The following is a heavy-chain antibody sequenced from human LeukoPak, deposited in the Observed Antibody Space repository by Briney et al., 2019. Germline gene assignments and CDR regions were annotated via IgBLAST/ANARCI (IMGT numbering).Heavy chain of an antibody. CDR1: GFTISSNY. CDR2: IYSGGST. D-gene: IGHD2-15*01. V-gene: IGHV3-66*01. Sequence: GGSLRLSCAASGFTISSNYMSWVRQAPGKGLEWVSVIYSGGSTYYADSVKGRFTISRDNSKNTLYLQMNSLRAEDTAVYYCARGYCSGGSCYPYYFDYWGQGTLVTVSS. CDR3: ARGYCSGGSCYPYYFDY. J-gene: IGHJ4*02.